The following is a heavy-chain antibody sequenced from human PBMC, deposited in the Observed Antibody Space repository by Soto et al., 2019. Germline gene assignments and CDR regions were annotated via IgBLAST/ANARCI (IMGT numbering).Heavy chain of an antibody. D-gene: IGHD3-22*01. Sequence: QVQLQESGPGLVKPSETLSLTCTVSGGSISSLHWSWIRQPPGKGLEWISYIHYSGSTNYNPSLESRVTISVDTSKNQFSLKLSSVTAADTAVYYCARSMDVTLTVVDRDEYFDSWGQGTLVTVSS. CDR2: IHYSGST. V-gene: IGHV4-59*01. J-gene: IGHJ4*02. CDR3: ARSMDVTLTVVDRDEYFDS. CDR1: GGSISSLH.